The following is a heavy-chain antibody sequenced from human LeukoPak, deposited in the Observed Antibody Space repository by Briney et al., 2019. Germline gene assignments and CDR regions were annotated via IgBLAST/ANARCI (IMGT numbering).Heavy chain of an antibody. V-gene: IGHV3-74*01. CDR1: GFTFSSYW. D-gene: IGHD5-24*01. J-gene: IGHJ4*02. CDR3: ARGDGYNSYYFDY. CDR2: INSDGSST. Sequence: GGSLRLSCAASGFTFSSYWMHWVRQAPGKGLVWVSRINSDGSSTSYADSVRGRFSISRDNAKNTLYLQMSSLRAEDTAVYYCARGDGYNSYYFDYWGQGTLVTVSS.